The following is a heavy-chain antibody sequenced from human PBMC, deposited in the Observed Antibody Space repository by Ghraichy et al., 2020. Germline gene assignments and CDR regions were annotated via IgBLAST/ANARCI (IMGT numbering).Heavy chain of an antibody. D-gene: IGHD3-16*02. Sequence: GESMNISCAASGFTFSSYAMSWVRQAPGKGLEWVSAISGSGGSTYYADSVKGRFTISRDNSKNTLYLQMNSLRAEDTAVYYCAKDRDYDYVWGSYRQNYFDYWGQGTLVTVS. J-gene: IGHJ4*02. CDR2: ISGSGGST. CDR1: GFTFSSYA. CDR3: AKDRDYDYVWGSYRQNYFDY. V-gene: IGHV3-23*01.